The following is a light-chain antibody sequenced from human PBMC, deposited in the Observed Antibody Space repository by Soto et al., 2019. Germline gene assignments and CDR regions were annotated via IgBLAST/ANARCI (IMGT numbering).Light chain of an antibody. CDR3: VLYMGSGISV. V-gene: IGLV8-61*01. CDR2: STN. Sequence: QTVVTQEPSFSVSPGGTVTLTCGLSSGSVSTSYYPSWYQQTPGQTPRTLIYSTNTRSSGVPDRLSGSILGNNAALTITGAQADDESDYYCVLYMGSGISVFGGGTKLTVL. J-gene: IGLJ3*02. CDR1: SGSVSTSYY.